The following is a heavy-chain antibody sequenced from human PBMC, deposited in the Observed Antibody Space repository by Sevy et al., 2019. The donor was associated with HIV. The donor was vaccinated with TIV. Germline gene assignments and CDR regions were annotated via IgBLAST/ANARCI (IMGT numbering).Heavy chain of an antibody. CDR1: GDTFRKYV. CDR3: ARDMSCGGACYYFDN. Sequence: ASVKVSCKASGDTFRKYVISWVRQAPGQGLEWMGGIIPVYGTTNYPQKFQARVTFTADASTSTVYMELSRLRSEDTAVYYCARDMSCGGACYYFDNWGQGTLVTVSS. CDR2: IIPVYGTT. V-gene: IGHV1-69*13. D-gene: IGHD2-21*02. J-gene: IGHJ4*02.